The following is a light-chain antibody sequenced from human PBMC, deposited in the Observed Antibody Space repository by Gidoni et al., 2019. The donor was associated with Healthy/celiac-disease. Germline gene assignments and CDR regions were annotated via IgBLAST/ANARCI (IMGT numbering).Light chain of an antibody. V-gene: IGKV3D-7*01. J-gene: IGKJ1*01. CDR2: GAS. CDR1: QSVSSSY. CDR3: QQDYNLPWT. Sequence: PGERVTLSCRASQSVSSSYLTWYQQKPGQAPRLLIYGASTGATGIPARFSGSGSGTDFTLTISSLQPEDFAVYYCQQDYNLPWTFXXXTKVEIK.